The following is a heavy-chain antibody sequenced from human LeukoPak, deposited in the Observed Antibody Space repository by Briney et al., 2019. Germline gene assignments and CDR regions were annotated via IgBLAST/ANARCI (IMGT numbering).Heavy chain of an antibody. CDR1: GFTFSSYS. CDR3: VRDGDDFNFDY. CDR2: VISDGSFT. D-gene: IGHD5-24*01. Sequence: AGSLRLSCAASGFTFSSYSMSWVRQAPGQGLEWVSRVISDGSFTNYADSVKGRFTISRDNAKNTLYLQMSSLRAEDTAVYFCVRDGDDFNFDYWGQGSLVTVSS. V-gene: IGHV3-74*01. J-gene: IGHJ4*02.